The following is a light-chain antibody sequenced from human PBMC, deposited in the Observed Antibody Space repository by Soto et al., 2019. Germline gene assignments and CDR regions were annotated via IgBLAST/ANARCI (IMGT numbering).Light chain of an antibody. V-gene: IGLV2-14*03. Sequence: QSVLTQPASVSGSPGQSITISCTGTSSDVGGYNYVSCYQQHPGKAPKFMIYDVSSRPSGVSNRFSGSKSGNTASLTISGLQAEDEADYYCCSYTTSNTRQIVFGTGTKVTVL. CDR3: CSYTTSNTRQIV. CDR2: DVS. J-gene: IGLJ1*01. CDR1: SSDVGGYNY.